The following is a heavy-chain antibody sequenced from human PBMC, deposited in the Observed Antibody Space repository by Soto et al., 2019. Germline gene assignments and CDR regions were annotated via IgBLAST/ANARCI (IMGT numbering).Heavy chain of an antibody. Sequence: QVQLVESGGGVVQPGRSLRLSCAASGFTFCSYGMHWVRQAPGKGLEWVAVISYDGSNKYYADSVKGRFTISRDNSKNTLYLQMNSLRAEDTAVYYCATGRSSSGWYLGVMDVW. CDR2: ISYDGSNK. CDR3: ATGRSSSGWYLGVMDV. CDR1: GFTFCSYG. V-gene: IGHV3-30*03. J-gene: IGHJ6*01. D-gene: IGHD6-19*01.